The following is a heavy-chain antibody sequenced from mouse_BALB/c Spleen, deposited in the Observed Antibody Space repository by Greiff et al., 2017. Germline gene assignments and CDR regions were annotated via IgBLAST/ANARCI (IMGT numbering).Heavy chain of an antibody. CDR2: ISDGGSYT. CDR3: AREGTGDYFDY. J-gene: IGHJ2*01. CDR1: GFTFSDYY. Sequence: EVQLVESGGGLVKPGGSLKLSCAASGFTFSDYYMYWVRQTPEKRLEWVATISDGGSYTYYPDSVKGRFTISRDNAKNNLYLQMSSLKSEDTAMYYCAREGTGDYFDYWGQGTTLTVSS. D-gene: IGHD4-1*01. V-gene: IGHV5-4*02.